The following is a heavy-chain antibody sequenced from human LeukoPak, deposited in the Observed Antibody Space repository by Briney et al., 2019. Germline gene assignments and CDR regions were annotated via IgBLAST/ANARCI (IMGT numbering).Heavy chain of an antibody. CDR3: ARAGQWLSYYYYYYYMDV. CDR2: IYTSGST. Sequence: SETLSLTCTVSGGSISSGSYYWSWIRQPAGKGLEWIGRIYTSGSTNYNPSLKSRVTISVDTSKNQFSLKLSSVTAADTAVYYCARAGQWLSYYYYYYYMDVWGKGTTVTVSS. CDR1: GGSISSGSYY. D-gene: IGHD6-19*01. J-gene: IGHJ6*03. V-gene: IGHV4-61*02.